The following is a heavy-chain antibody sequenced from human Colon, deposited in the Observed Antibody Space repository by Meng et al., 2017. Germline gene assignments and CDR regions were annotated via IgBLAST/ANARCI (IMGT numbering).Heavy chain of an antibody. CDR3: VRDRGDGGTTDF. CDR2: IHHDGTT. CDR1: GYSIGSGYY. D-gene: IGHD1-7*01. V-gene: IGHV4-38-2*02. J-gene: IGHJ4*02. Sequence: SETLSLTCTITGYSIGSGYYWGWIRQAPGKGLEWIASIHHDGTTYYNPSLKSRVTISMDMFKNQFSLKLTSVTAADTAIYYCVRDRGDGGTTDFWGRGTLVTVSS.